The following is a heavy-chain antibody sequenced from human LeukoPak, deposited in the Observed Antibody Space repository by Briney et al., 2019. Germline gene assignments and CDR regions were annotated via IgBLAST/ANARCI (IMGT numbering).Heavy chain of an antibody. CDR1: GGSFSGHY. J-gene: IGHJ4*02. CDR3: AGGYSGYGYRLRKPPGY. CDR2: INHSGST. Sequence: SETLSLTCAVYGGSFSGHYWSSIRQPPGKGLEWIGEINHSGSTNYNPSLKSRVTISVDTSKNQFSLKLSSVTAADTAVYYCAGGYSGYGYRLRKPPGYWGQGTLVTVSS. D-gene: IGHD5-12*01. V-gene: IGHV4-34*01.